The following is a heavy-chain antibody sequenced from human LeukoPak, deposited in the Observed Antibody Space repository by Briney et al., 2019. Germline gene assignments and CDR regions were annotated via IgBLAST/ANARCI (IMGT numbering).Heavy chain of an antibody. CDR3: AKGSPVAPPGTRYFDY. CDR1: GFTFRTHA. Sequence: QAGGSLRLSCAVSGFTFRTHAVSWVRQAPGKGLEWVSIIGSDGGGIQYADSVRGRFTISRDNSKNSVYLQVNSLRAEDTAIYYCAKGSPVAPPGTRYFDYWGQGALVTVSS. D-gene: IGHD1-1*01. V-gene: IGHV3-23*01. J-gene: IGHJ4*02. CDR2: IGSDGGGI.